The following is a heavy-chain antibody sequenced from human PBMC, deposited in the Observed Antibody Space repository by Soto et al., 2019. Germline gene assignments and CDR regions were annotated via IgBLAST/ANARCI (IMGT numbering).Heavy chain of an antibody. CDR3: VKLHLGALSPETWYFDL. Sequence: EVQLVESGGGLVQPGGSLRLSCAASGFTVSSNYMSWVRQAPGKGLEWVSVIYSGGSTYYADSVQGRFTISRDNSKNTLYLQMTSLRAEDTAVYYCVKLHLGALSPETWYFDLWGRATLVTVSS. D-gene: IGHD3-16*02. CDR2: IYSGGST. J-gene: IGHJ2*01. CDR1: GFTVSSNY. V-gene: IGHV3-66*01.